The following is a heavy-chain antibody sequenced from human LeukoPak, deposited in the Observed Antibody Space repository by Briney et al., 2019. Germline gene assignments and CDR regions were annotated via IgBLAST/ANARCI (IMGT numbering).Heavy chain of an antibody. J-gene: IGHJ4*02. CDR3: AREGGSCTSNSCSDYFDY. Sequence: GGSLRLSCVGSGFTFARHALTWVRQAPGKGLEWVSTISGGGGSTHYADSVKGRFTISRDNSKDTVSLQMNSLRAEDTAIYYCAREGGSCTSNSCSDYFDYWGQGTLVTVSS. CDR1: GFTFARHA. D-gene: IGHD6-13*01. V-gene: IGHV3-23*01. CDR2: ISGGGGST.